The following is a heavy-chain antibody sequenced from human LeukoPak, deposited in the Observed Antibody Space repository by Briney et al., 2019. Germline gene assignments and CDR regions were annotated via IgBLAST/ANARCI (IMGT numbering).Heavy chain of an antibody. CDR2: INSDGSST. CDR1: GFTFSSYW. CDR3: ARGEWSSSPFDY. J-gene: IGHJ4*02. Sequence: GGSLRLSCAASGFTFSSYWMHWVRQAPGKGLVWVSRINSDGSSTSYADSVKGRFTISRDNAKNSLYLQLNSLRAKDTALYYCARGEWSSSPFDYWGQGTLVTVSS. D-gene: IGHD6-6*01. V-gene: IGHV3-74*01.